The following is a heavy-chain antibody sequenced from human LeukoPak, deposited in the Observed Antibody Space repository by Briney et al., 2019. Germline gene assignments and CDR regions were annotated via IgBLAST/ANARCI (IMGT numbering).Heavy chain of an antibody. Sequence: GASVKVSCKASGGTFSSYAISWVRQAPGQGLEWMGGIIPIFGTANYAQKFQGRVTITADESTSTAYMELSSLRSEDTAVYYCARDLKLELRGFDPWSQGTLVTVSS. CDR1: GGTFSSYA. CDR3: ARDLKLELRGFDP. CDR2: IIPIFGTA. V-gene: IGHV1-69*13. D-gene: IGHD1-7*01. J-gene: IGHJ5*02.